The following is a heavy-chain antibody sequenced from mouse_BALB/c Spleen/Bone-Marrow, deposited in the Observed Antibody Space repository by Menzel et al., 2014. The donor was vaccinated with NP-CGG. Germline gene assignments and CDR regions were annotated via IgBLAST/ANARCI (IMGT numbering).Heavy chain of an antibody. CDR1: GFNIKDYY. V-gene: IGHV14-4*02. D-gene: IGHD2-10*02. J-gene: IGHJ2*01. CDR3: NEGYGNYGY. CDR2: IEPENGDT. Sequence: EVQLQQSRAELVRSGASVKLSCTASGFNIKDYYMHWVKQRPEQGLEWIGWIEPENGDTEYAPKFQSKATMTADTSSNTAYLQLSSLTSEDTAVYYCNEGYGNYGYWGQGTTLTVSS.